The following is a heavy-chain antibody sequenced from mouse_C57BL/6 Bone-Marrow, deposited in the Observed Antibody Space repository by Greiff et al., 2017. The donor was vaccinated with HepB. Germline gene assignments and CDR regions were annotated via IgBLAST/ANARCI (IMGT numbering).Heavy chain of an antibody. CDR2: IDPEDGDT. J-gene: IGHJ2*01. V-gene: IGHV14-1*01. Sequence: EVQLQQSGAELVRPGASVKLSCTASGFNIKDYYMHWVQQSPEQGLEWIGRIDPEDGDTEYAPKFQGQATMTADTTSNTAYLQLSSLTSEDTAVYYCTPSFITAVSRDYWGQGTTLTVSS. D-gene: IGHD1-1*01. CDR3: TPSFITAVSRDY. CDR1: GFNIKDYY.